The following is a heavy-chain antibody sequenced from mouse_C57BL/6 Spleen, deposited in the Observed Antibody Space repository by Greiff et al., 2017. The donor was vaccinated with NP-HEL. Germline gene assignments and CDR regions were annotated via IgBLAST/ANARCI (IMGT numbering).Heavy chain of an antibody. Sequence: EVKLMESGEGLVKPGGSLKLSCAASGFTFSSYAMSWVRQTPEKRLEWVAYISSGGDYIYYADTVKGRFTISRDNARNTLYLQMSSLKSEDTAMYYCTREGGSSSYYAMDYWGQGTSVTVSS. CDR3: TREGGSSSYYAMDY. CDR1: GFTFSSYA. CDR2: ISSGGDYI. V-gene: IGHV5-9-1*02. D-gene: IGHD1-1*01. J-gene: IGHJ4*01.